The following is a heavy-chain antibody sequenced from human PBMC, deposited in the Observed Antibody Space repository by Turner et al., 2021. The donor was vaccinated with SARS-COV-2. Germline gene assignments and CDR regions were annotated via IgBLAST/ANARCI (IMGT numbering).Heavy chain of an antibody. Sequence: QFQLQASGRGPGKASETLSHTCTLSGDPLNSSKFYRGRILQPPGKGVEWIATVKYGGNTFYNPTLKSRVSISVDASKNQIFLNLTSVTAADTAVYYCSTDLILVWFGKLQDTETKPLGSWGQGTLVTVSS. J-gene: IGHJ4*02. V-gene: IGHV4-39*02. CDR2: VKYGGNT. CDR1: GDPLNSSKFY. CDR3: STDLILVWFGKLQDTETKPLGS. D-gene: IGHD3-10*01.